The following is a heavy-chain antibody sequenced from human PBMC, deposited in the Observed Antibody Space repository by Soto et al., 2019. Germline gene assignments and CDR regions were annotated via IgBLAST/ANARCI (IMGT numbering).Heavy chain of an antibody. CDR2: ISYDGSKK. Sequence: GSLRLSCAASGFTFSSYAMHWVRQAPGKGLEWVAVISYDGSKKYYADSVKGRFTISRDNSKNTLYLQMNSLRAEDTAVYYCAKDGRVTIFGVVIIDAYYLDYWGQGTLVTVSS. J-gene: IGHJ4*02. V-gene: IGHV3-30*18. CDR1: GFTFSSYA. CDR3: AKDGRVTIFGVVIIDAYYLDY. D-gene: IGHD3-3*01.